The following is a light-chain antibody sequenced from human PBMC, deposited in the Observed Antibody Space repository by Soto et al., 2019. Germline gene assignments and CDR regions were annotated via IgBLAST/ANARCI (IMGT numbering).Light chain of an antibody. J-gene: IGLJ3*02. V-gene: IGLV2-14*01. CDR2: EVS. Sequence: QSVLTQPASVSGSPGQSITISCTGTNSDVGGYNYVSWYQQYPGKAPKLMIYEVSNRPSGVSNRFSGSKSGNSASLTISGLQAEDVADYYCISYTCSTTRLVFGGGTKLTVL. CDR3: ISYTCSTTRLV. CDR1: NSDVGGYNY.